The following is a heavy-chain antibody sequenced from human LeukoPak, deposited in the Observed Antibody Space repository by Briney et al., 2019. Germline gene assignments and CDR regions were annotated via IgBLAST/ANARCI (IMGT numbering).Heavy chain of an antibody. D-gene: IGHD1-26*01. CDR2: INPNSGGT. CDR3: AREALVGATKKAHSKYYYGMDV. Sequence: ASVKVSCKASGYTFTGYYMHWVRQAPGQGLEWMGWINPNSGGTNYAQKFQGWVTMTRDTSISTAYMELSRLRSDDTAVYYCAREALVGATKKAHSKYYYGMDVWGQGTTVTVSS. CDR1: GYTFTGYY. J-gene: IGHJ6*02. V-gene: IGHV1-2*04.